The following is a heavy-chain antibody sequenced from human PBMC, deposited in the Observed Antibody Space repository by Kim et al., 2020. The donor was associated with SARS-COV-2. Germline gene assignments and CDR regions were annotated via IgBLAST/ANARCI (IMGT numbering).Heavy chain of an antibody. D-gene: IGHD3-3*01. V-gene: IGHV3-7*01. CDR2: IKQDGSEK. J-gene: IGHJ3*02. CDR1: GFTFSSYW. Sequence: GGSLRLSCAASGFTFSSYWMSWVRQAPGKGLEWVANIKQDGSEKYYVDSVKGRFTISRDNAKNSLYLQMNSLRAEDTAVYYCARDKDFWSGYYTPPGAFDIWGQGTMVTVSS. CDR3: ARDKDFWSGYYTPPGAFDI.